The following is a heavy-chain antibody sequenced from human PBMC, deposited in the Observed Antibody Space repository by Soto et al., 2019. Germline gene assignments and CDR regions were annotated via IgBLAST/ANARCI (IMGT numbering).Heavy chain of an antibody. J-gene: IGHJ2*01. D-gene: IGHD2-15*01. Sequence: QVQLVESGGGVVQPGRSLRLSCAASGFTFSSYGMHWVRQAPGKGLEWVAVISYDGSNKYYADSVKGRFTISRDNSKNTRYLQMNSLRAEDTAVYYCAKDFYRRGITVVTPAFWGRGTLVTVSS. CDR2: ISYDGSNK. CDR1: GFTFSSYG. CDR3: AKDFYRRGITVVTPAF. V-gene: IGHV3-30*18.